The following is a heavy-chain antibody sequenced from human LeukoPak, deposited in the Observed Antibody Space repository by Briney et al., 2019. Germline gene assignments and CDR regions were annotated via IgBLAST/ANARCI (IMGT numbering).Heavy chain of an antibody. J-gene: IGHJ4*02. V-gene: IGHV4-59*01. D-gene: IGHD3-3*01. CDR1: GVSISSYY. Sequence: SETLSLTCTVSGVSISSYYWSWIRQPPGKGLEWIGYIYYSGSTNYNPSLKSRVTISVDTSKNQFSLKLSSVTAADTAVYYCAREIRDFWSGYSYFDYWGQGTLVTVSS. CDR2: IYYSGST. CDR3: AREIRDFWSGYSYFDY.